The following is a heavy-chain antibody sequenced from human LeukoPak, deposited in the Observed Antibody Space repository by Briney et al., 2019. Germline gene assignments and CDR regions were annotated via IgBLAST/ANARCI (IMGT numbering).Heavy chain of an antibody. V-gene: IGHV3-20*04. D-gene: IGHD6-19*01. CDR3: AGGDRNGWYFDY. J-gene: IGHJ4*02. CDR1: GFTFDDHG. Sequence: GGSLRLSCAASGFTFDDHGMSWGRHVPRKGLGWVSGINWNVGSTAYADSVKGRLTISRDNAKNSLYLQMNSLRAEDTALYYCAGGDRNGWYFDYWGQGTLVTVSS. CDR2: INWNVGST.